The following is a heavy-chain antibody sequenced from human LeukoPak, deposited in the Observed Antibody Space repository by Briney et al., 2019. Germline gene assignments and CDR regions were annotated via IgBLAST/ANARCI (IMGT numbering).Heavy chain of an antibody. CDR2: IYSGGST. CDR3: ARGNSEYCSGGSCYCSY. V-gene: IGHV3-66*01. D-gene: IGHD2-15*01. CDR1: GFTVSSNF. Sequence: GESLSLSCAASGFTVSSNFMSWVRQPQGKGLGWDSVIYSGGSTYYAASVRGRFTISRDNSKNTLHLQMNSLRAEDTAVYYCARGNSEYCSGGSCYCSYWGQGTLVAVSS. J-gene: IGHJ4*02.